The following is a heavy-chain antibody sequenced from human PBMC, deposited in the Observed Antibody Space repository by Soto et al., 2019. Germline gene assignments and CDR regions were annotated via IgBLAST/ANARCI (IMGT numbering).Heavy chain of an antibody. V-gene: IGHV1-2*04. D-gene: IGHD6-13*01. CDR3: ARLWYSSSWYVAFDI. Sequence: ASVKVSCKASGYTFTGYYMHWVRQAPGQGLEWMGWINPNSGGTNYAQKFQGWVTMTRDTSISTAYMELSRLRSDDTAVYYCARLWYSSSWYVAFDIWGQGTMVTVSS. CDR2: INPNSGGT. J-gene: IGHJ3*02. CDR1: GYTFTGYY.